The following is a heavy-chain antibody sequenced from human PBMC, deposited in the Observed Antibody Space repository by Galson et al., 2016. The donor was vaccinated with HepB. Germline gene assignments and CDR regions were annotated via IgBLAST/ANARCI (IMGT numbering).Heavy chain of an antibody. CDR1: GFTFSSYA. CDR3: AWDTLSSPWDLDY. V-gene: IGHV3-64*02. CDR2: ITGNGGTT. Sequence: LRLSCAASGFTFSSYAMHWVRQAPGKGLEYVSAITGNGGTTYYADSVKGRFTISRDNSENTLYLQMGSLRAEDMAVYYCAWDTLSSPWDLDYWGQGTLVTVSS. D-gene: IGHD2-2*01. J-gene: IGHJ4*02.